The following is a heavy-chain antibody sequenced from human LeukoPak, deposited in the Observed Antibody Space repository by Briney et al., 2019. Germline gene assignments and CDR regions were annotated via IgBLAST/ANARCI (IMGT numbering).Heavy chain of an antibody. J-gene: IGHJ5*02. CDR2: IYYSGST. CDR3: ARALRFLEWPYPHNWFDP. V-gene: IGHV4-31*03. Sequence: SETLSLTCTVSGGSISSGGYYWSWIRQHPGKGLEWIGYIYYSGSTYYNPSLKSRVTISVDTSKNQFSLKLSSVTAADTAVYYCARALRFLEWPYPHNWFDPWGQGTLVTVSS. CDR1: GGSISSGGYY. D-gene: IGHD3-3*01.